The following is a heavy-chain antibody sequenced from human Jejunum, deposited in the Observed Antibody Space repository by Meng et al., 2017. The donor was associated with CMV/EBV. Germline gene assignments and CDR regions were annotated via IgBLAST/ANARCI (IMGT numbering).Heavy chain of an antibody. V-gene: IGHV1-46*02. CDR2: INPNGGGT. D-gene: IGHD3-22*01. CDR3: ARDLSSDTSAYYAPDH. Sequence: TFNNYHMHWVRQAPGQGLEWMGIINPNGGGTAGAQTFQGRVTMTRDTSTSTFYMELNSLRSEDTAVYYCARDLSSDTSAYYAPDHWGQGTLGTVSS. CDR1: TFNNYH. J-gene: IGHJ4*02.